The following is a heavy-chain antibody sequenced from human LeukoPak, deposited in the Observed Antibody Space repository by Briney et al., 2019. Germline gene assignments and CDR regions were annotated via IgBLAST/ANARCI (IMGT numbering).Heavy chain of an antibody. Sequence: SETLSLTCAVSGGSISSSNWWSWVRQPPGKGLAWIGEIYHSGSTNYNPSLKSRVTISVDTSKNQFSLKLSSVTAADTAVYFCARGPYSYDSSGAFDIWGQGTMVTVSS. CDR1: GGSISSSNW. CDR3: ARGPYSYDSSGAFDI. V-gene: IGHV4-4*02. D-gene: IGHD3-22*01. CDR2: IYHSGST. J-gene: IGHJ3*02.